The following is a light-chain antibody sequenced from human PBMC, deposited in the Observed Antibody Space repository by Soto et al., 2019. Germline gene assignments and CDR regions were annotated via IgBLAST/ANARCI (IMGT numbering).Light chain of an antibody. Sequence: DIQMTQSPSSLSASVGDRVTITCRASQGISNYLAWWQQKPGKVPKLLIYAASTLQSGVPPRFSGSGSGTDFTLTSSSLQPEDVATYYCQKSNCAPRTFGQGTKVEIK. CDR1: QGISNY. CDR2: AAS. V-gene: IGKV1-27*01. J-gene: IGKJ1*01. CDR3: QKSNCAPRT.